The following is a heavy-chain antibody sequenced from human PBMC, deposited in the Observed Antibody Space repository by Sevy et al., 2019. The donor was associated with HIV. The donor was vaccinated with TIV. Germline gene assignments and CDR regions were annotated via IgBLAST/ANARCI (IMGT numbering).Heavy chain of an antibody. Sequence: GGSLRLSCAATGFTFSSYAMHWVRQAPGKGLEWVAVISYDGSNKYYPDSVKGRFTISRDNAKNTLYLQMNSLRPEDTAVYYCARGSIRYYDILTWGFDPWGQGTLVTVSS. CDR2: ISYDGSNK. CDR1: GFTFSSYA. D-gene: IGHD3-9*01. J-gene: IGHJ5*02. V-gene: IGHV3-30-3*01. CDR3: ARGSIRYYDILTWGFDP.